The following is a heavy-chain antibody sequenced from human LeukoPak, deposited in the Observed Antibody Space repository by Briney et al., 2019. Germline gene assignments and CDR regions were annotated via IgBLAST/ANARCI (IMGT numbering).Heavy chain of an antibody. D-gene: IGHD4-23*01. V-gene: IGHV3-7*01. Sequence: PGGSLRLSCAASGFTFSDYYMSWIRQAPGKGLEWVASLNQDGSEKYYVDSVKGRFTISRDNAENSLFLQITSLRVEDTAVYYCARDTYGGFDYWGQGALVTVSS. CDR1: GFTFSDYY. J-gene: IGHJ4*02. CDR3: ARDTYGGFDY. CDR2: LNQDGSEK.